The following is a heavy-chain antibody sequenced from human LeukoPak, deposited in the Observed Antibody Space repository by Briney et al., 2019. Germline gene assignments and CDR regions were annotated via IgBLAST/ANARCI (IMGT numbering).Heavy chain of an antibody. J-gene: IGHJ4*02. CDR1: GFTFNTYA. CDR3: ARDALNYLDY. D-gene: IGHD3-16*01. CDR2: ISYDGSRK. Sequence: PGGSLRLSCAASGFTFNTYAMHWVRQAPGKGLEWVAVISYDGSRKYYIDSVKGRFIISRDNSKNTLSLQMNSLRAEDTAVYYCARDALNYLDYWGQGTLVTVSS. V-gene: IGHV3-30*04.